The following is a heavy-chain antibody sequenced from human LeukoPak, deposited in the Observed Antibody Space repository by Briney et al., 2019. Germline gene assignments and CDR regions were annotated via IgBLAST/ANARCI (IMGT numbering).Heavy chain of an antibody. CDR2: ISSSSSYI. CDR3: AREKGVVVPAATSYYYYGMDV. Sequence: KPGGSLRLSCAASGFTFSSYSMTWVRQAPGKGLGWVSSISSSSSYIYYADSVKGRFTISRDNAKNSLYLQMNSLRAEDTAVYYCAREKGVVVPAATSYYYYGMDVWGQGTTVTVSS. D-gene: IGHD2-2*01. V-gene: IGHV3-21*01. J-gene: IGHJ6*02. CDR1: GFTFSSYS.